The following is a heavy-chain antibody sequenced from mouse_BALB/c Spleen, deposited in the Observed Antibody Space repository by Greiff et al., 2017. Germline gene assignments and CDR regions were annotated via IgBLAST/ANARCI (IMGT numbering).Heavy chain of an antibody. J-gene: IGHJ3*01. V-gene: IGHV5-6*01. CDR3: ARHRDYEGLAY. CDR2: ISSGGSYT. D-gene: IGHD2-4*01. Sequence: EVKVVESGGDLVKPGGSLKLSCAASGFTFSSYGMSWVRQTPDKRLEWVATISSGGSYTYYPDSVKGRFTISRDNAKNTLYLQMSSLKSEDTAMYYCARHRDYEGLAYWGQGTLVTVSA. CDR1: GFTFSSYG.